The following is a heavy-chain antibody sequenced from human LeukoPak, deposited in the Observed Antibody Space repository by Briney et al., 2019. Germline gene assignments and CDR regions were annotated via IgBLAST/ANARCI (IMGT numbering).Heavy chain of an antibody. D-gene: IGHD2-21*01. CDR1: GYTFTSYD. Sequence: ASVKVSCKASGYTFTSYDINWVRQATGQGLEWMGWMNPNSGNTGYAQKFQGRVTITRKTSISTAYMELSSLSSEAAAVYYCALYCGGDCYPDAFDIWGQGTMVTVSS. CDR2: MNPNSGNT. J-gene: IGHJ3*02. CDR3: ALYCGGDCYPDAFDI. V-gene: IGHV1-8*03.